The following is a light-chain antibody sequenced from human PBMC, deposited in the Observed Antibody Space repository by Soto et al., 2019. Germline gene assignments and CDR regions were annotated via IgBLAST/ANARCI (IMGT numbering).Light chain of an antibody. Sequence: QSVLTQPASVSGSPGQSITISCIGTSSDIGGYNYVSWYQQYPGKAPKLMVYDVTDRPSGVSSRFSGSKSHNTASLTISGLQAEDEADNYCCSHTTSGTLWVFGGGTKLTVL. J-gene: IGLJ3*02. V-gene: IGLV2-14*01. CDR3: CSHTTSGTLWV. CDR2: DVT. CDR1: SSDIGGYNY.